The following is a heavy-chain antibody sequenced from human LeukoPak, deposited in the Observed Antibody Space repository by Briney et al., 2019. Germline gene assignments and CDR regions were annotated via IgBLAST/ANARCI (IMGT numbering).Heavy chain of an antibody. CDR2: ISTTENT. J-gene: IGHJ4*02. V-gene: IGHV4-4*07. D-gene: IGHD2-15*01. CDR1: GGSISTYY. CDR3: ARQSGGNYVYFDY. Sequence: SETLSLTCTVSGGSISTYYWSWIRQPAGKGLELIGRISTTENTNYNPSLKSRVTISVDKSKNQFSLKLSSVTAADTAVYYCARQSGGNYVYFDYWGQGTQVTVSS.